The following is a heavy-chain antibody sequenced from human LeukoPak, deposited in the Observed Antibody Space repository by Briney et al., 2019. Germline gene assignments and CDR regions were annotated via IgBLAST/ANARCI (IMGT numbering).Heavy chain of an antibody. J-gene: IGHJ3*01. CDR2: IDPNTGGT. CDR1: GYTFTRYY. D-gene: IGHD3-10*01. CDR3: TKNQYSGTIITPLDPFDV. V-gene: IGHV1-2*02. Sequence: ASVTVSCKASGYTFTRYYIHWLRQAPGQGIEWMGWIDPNTGGTNSAQKFQGRITMTRDTSINTVYMELNRLRSDDTAVYYCTKNQYSGTIITPLDPFDVWGQGTMVTVSS.